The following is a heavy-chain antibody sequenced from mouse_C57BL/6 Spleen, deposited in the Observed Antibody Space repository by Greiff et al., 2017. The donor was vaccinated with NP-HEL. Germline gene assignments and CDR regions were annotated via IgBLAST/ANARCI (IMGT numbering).Heavy chain of an antibody. J-gene: IGHJ2*01. CDR1: GYSITSGYY. V-gene: IGHV3-6*01. Sequence: ESGPGLVKPSQSLSLTCSVTGYSITSGYYWNWIRQFPGNKLEWMGYISYDGSNNYNPSLKNRISITRDTSKNQFFLKLNSVTTEDTATYYCARDGGYYSYYFDYWGQGTTLTVSS. D-gene: IGHD2-3*01. CDR3: ARDGGYYSYYFDY. CDR2: ISYDGSN.